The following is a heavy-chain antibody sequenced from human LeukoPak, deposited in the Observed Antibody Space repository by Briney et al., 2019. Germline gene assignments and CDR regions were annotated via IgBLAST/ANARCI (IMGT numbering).Heavy chain of an antibody. CDR2: IYPNSGGT. CDR1: GYTFTSYY. CDR3: ARDYCGGDCFPDS. D-gene: IGHD2-21*02. V-gene: IGHV1-2*06. Sequence: ASVKVSCKASGYTFTSYYMHWVRQAPGQGLEWMGRIYPNSGGTNYAQKFQGRVTMTRDTSISTAYMELSRLRSDDTAVYYCARDYCGGDCFPDSWGQGTLVTVSS. J-gene: IGHJ4*02.